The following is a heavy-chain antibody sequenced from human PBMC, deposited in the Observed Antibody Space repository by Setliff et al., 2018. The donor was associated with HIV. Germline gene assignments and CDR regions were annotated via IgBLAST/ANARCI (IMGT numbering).Heavy chain of an antibody. CDR2: FDPEDNKI. CDR3: ATRIRDGHRGYGYFDF. CDR1: GYTVTELS. J-gene: IGHJ4*02. D-gene: IGHD5-12*01. Sequence: VSCKVSGYTVTELSINWVRQAPGKGPEWMGGFDPEDNKIVYAQKFQGRVTTTEDTSTDTAYMELSSLRPEDTAVYYCATRIRDGHRGYGYFDFWGQGTLVTVSS. V-gene: IGHV1-24*01.